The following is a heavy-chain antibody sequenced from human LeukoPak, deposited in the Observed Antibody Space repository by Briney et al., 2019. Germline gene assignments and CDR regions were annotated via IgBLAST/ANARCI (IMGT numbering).Heavy chain of an antibody. CDR2: ISSSGSTI. Sequence: GGSLRLSCAASGFTFSSYEMNWVRQAPGKGLKWVSYISSSGSTIYYADSVKGRFTISRDNAKNSLYLQMNSLRAEDTAVYYCARDLSGVTGYTYGRGIDYWGQGTLVTVSS. CDR3: ARDLSGVTGYTYGRGIDY. J-gene: IGHJ4*02. CDR1: GFTFSSYE. V-gene: IGHV3-48*03. D-gene: IGHD5-18*01.